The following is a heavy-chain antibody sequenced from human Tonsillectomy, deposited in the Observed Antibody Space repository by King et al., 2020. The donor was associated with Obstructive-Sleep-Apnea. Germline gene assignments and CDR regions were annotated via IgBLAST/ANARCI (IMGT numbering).Heavy chain of an antibody. J-gene: IGHJ3*01. V-gene: IGHV1-2*02. CDR2: INPNSGGT. D-gene: IGHD2-15*01. CDR1: GYTFIGYY. Sequence: QLVQSGAEVKKPGASVKVSCKASGYTFIGYYIHWVRQAPGQGLEWMGWINPNSGGTNYAQKFQGRVTMTRDTSISTAYMELSRLRSDDTALYYCARDGRQRLLEGGPHPLNWGQGTMVTVSS. CDR3: ARDGRQRLLEGGPHPLN.